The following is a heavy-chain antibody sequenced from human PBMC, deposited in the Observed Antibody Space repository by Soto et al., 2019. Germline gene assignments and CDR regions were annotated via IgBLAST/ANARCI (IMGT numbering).Heavy chain of an antibody. J-gene: IGHJ4*02. CDR2: TIPMFAAT. CDR1: GGSFSDFA. D-gene: IGHD4-4*01. V-gene: IGHV1-69*01. CDR3: ARGGIVAVPAALSSYDDYTNYRFDS. Sequence: QVQLAQSGAEVRKPGSSVKVSCRASGGSFSDFAFSWVRQAPGQGLEWMGGTIPMFAATKYAQRFQGRITINADASTRQVYLALSSLTSDDSAVYYCARGGIVAVPAALSSYDDYTNYRFDSWGQGTLVSVSS.